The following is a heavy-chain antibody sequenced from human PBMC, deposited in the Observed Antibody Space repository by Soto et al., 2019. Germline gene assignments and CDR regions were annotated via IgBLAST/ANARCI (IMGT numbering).Heavy chain of an antibody. V-gene: IGHV3-33*01. J-gene: IGHJ6*03. Sequence: GGSLRLSCAASGFTFSSYGMHWVRQAPGKGLEWVAVIWYDGSNKYYADSVKGRFTISRDNSKNTLYLQMNSLRAEDTAVYYCARDLGYCTNGVCYDYYMDVWGKGTTVTVSS. D-gene: IGHD2-8*01. CDR1: GFTFSSYG. CDR3: ARDLGYCTNGVCYDYYMDV. CDR2: IWYDGSNK.